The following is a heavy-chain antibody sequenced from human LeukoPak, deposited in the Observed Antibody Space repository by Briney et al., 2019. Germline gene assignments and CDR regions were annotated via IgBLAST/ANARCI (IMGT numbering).Heavy chain of an antibody. CDR1: GGTFSSYA. V-gene: IGHV1-69*04. D-gene: IGHD4-17*01. J-gene: IGHJ4*02. CDR2: IIPILGIA. Sequence: SVRVSCKASGGTFSSYAISWVRQAPGQGLEWMGRIIPILGIANYAQKFQGRVTITADKSTSTAYMELSSLRSEDTAVYYCARRADGDYLDYWGQGTLVTVSS. CDR3: ARRADGDYLDY.